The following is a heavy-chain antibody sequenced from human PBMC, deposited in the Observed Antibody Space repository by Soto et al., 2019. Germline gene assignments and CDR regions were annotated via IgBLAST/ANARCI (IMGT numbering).Heavy chain of an antibody. CDR2: ISAYNGNT. D-gene: IGHD3-3*01. Sequence: ASVKVSCKASGYTFTSYGISWVRQAPGQGLEWMGWISAYNGNTNYAQKLQVRVTMTTDTSTSTAYMELRSLRSDDTAVYYCARGLSAVLRSSPENWFDPWGQGTLVTVSS. V-gene: IGHV1-18*01. J-gene: IGHJ5*02. CDR1: GYTFTSYG. CDR3: ARGLSAVLRSSPENWFDP.